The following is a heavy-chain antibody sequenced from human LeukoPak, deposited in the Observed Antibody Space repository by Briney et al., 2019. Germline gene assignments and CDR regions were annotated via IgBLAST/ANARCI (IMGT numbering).Heavy chain of an antibody. D-gene: IGHD3-9*01. V-gene: IGHV3-73*01. J-gene: IGHJ6*03. CDR2: IRSKANSYAT. Sequence: GGSLRLSCAASGFTFSGSAMHWVRQASGKGLEWVGRIRSKANSYATAYAASVKGRFTISRDDSRNTAYLQMNSLKTEDTAVYFSARPAAYYDSSTGYYVDPHYYHMDVWGKGTTVTVSS. CDR3: ARPAAYYDSSTGYYVDPHYYHMDV. CDR1: GFTFSGSA.